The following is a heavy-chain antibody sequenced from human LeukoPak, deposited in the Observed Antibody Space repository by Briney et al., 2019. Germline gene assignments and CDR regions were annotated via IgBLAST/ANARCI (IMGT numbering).Heavy chain of an antibody. CDR1: GYTFTSYA. CDR3: ARDRRGDYVGFDY. CDR2: INPNSGGT. Sequence: ASVKVSCKASGYTFTSYAMNWVRQAPGQGLEWMGWINPNSGGTNYAQKFQGRVTMTRDTSISTAYMELSRLRSDDTAVYYCARDRRGDYVGFDYWGQGTLVTVSS. V-gene: IGHV1-2*02. D-gene: IGHD4-17*01. J-gene: IGHJ4*02.